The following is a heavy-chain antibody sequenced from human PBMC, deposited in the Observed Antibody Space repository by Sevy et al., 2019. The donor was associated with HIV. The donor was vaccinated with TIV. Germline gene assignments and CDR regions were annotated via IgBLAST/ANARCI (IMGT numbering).Heavy chain of an antibody. CDR1: GFTFSSYW. Sequence: GGSLRLSCAASGFTFSSYWMSWVRQAPGKGLEWVANIKQDGSEKYYVDSVKGRFTISRDNAKNSLYLQMNSLRAEDTAVYYCVRDRVYYYGSGSYTYYFDYWGQGTLVTVSS. CDR3: VRDRVYYYGSGSYTYYFDY. D-gene: IGHD3-10*01. J-gene: IGHJ4*02. CDR2: IKQDGSEK. V-gene: IGHV3-7*01.